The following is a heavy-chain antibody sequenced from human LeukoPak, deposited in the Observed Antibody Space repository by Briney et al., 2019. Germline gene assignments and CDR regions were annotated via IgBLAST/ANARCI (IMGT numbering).Heavy chain of an antibody. CDR1: GFTFSSYS. V-gene: IGHV3-48*01. D-gene: IGHD6-19*01. CDR2: ISSSSSTI. J-gene: IGHJ4*02. CDR3: AREGIQQWLAPDY. Sequence: GGSLRLSCAASGFTFSSYSMNWVRQAPGKGLGWVSYISSSSSTIYYADSVKGRFTISRDSAKNSLYLQMNSLRAEDTAVYYCAREGIQQWLAPDYWGQGTLVTVSS.